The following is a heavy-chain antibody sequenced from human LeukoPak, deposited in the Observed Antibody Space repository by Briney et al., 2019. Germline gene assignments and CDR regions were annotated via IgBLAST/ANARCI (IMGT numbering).Heavy chain of an antibody. D-gene: IGHD5/OR15-5a*01. J-gene: IGHJ3*02. CDR2: IGIAGDT. CDR1: GFTFSSYD. V-gene: IGHV3-13*01. CDR3: IRGGIQVSGIDAFDI. Sequence: GGSLRPSCAASGFTFSSYDMHWVRQAPGRGLEWVSAIGIAGDTYYPDSVKGRFTISRENAKNSMYLQMNSLKDGDTAVYYCIRGGIQVSGIDAFDIWGQGTMVTVSS.